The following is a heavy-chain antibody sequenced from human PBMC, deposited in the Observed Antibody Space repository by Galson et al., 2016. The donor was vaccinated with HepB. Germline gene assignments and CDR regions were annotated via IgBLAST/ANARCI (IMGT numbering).Heavy chain of an antibody. CDR3: ARGSYYGFDV. CDR1: GFTFNNYW. V-gene: IGHV3-7*04. J-gene: IGHJ3*01. Sequence: SLRLSCAASGFTFNNYWMSWVRQAPGKGLEWVANIKRDGTEKYYLDSVEGRFTVSRDNAKNSLSLQMDSLRAEDTAVYYCARGSYYGFDVWGQGTVVTVSS. D-gene: IGHD2-21*01. CDR2: IKRDGTEK.